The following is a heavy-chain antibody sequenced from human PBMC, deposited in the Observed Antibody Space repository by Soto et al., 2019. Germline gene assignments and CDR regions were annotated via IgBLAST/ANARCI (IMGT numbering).Heavy chain of an antibody. D-gene: IGHD2-8*02. V-gene: IGHV3-23*01. Sequence: EVQLLESGGDLVQPGGSLRLSCAASGFTFTSYVMSWVRQAPGKGLEWVSAISGSGGSTYYTDSVKGRFTISRDNSKNTLYLQMNTLSADDTAVYYCAKYGLYWFLDLWGQGTLVTVSS. CDR1: GFTFTSYV. CDR3: AKYGLYWFLDL. CDR2: ISGSGGST. J-gene: IGHJ5*02.